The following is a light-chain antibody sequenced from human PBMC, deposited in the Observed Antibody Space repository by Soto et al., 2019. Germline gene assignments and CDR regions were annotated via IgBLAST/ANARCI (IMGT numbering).Light chain of an antibody. J-gene: IGKJ1*01. Sequence: EIVLTQSPATLSLSPGERATLSCRASQSVSSYLAWYKQTPGQAPRLLIYDASNRATGIPARFTGSGSGTDFTLTISRLEPEDFAVYYCQQYVSSPWAFGQGTKVDIK. CDR2: DAS. V-gene: IGKV3-11*01. CDR1: QSVSSY. CDR3: QQYVSSPWA.